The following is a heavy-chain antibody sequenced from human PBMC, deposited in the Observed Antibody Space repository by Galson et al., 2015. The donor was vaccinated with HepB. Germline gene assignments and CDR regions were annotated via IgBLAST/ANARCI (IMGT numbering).Heavy chain of an antibody. Sequence: SLRLSCAGSGFSFSSYAMHWARQAPGKGLEWVAVISNDGSNEYYADSVRGRFSISRDNSENTLHLQMNSLRAEDTALYYCARAYNSGWQIDDWGQGTLVTVSS. CDR2: ISNDGSNE. CDR3: ARAYNSGWQIDD. CDR1: GFSFSSYA. D-gene: IGHD6-19*01. V-gene: IGHV3-30-3*01. J-gene: IGHJ4*02.